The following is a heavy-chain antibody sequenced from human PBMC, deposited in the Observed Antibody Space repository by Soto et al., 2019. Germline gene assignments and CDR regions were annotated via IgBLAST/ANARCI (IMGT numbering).Heavy chain of an antibody. J-gene: IGHJ6*03. Sequence: ASVKVSCKASGYTFTSYYMHWVRQAPGQGLEWMGIINPSGGSTSYAQKFQGRVTMTRNTSTSTAYMELSSLRSEDTAVYYCARGFNQRITIFGVVNSYFYMDVWGKGTTVTVSS. CDR1: GYTFTSYY. D-gene: IGHD3-3*01. V-gene: IGHV1-46*01. CDR3: ARGFNQRITIFGVVNSYFYMDV. CDR2: INPSGGST.